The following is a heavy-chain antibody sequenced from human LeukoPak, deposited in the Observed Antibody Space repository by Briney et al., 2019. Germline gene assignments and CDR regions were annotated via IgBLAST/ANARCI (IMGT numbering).Heavy chain of an antibody. CDR3: AKDPVDRYYYGSGSYPVDY. J-gene: IGHJ4*02. CDR2: ISGSGGST. Sequence: PGGSLRLSCAASGFTFSSYAMSWVRQAPGKGLEWVSAISGSGGSTYYADSVKGRFTISRDNSKNTLYLQMNSLRAEDTAVYYRAKDPVDRYYYGSGSYPVDYWGQGTLVTVSS. V-gene: IGHV3-23*01. CDR1: GFTFSSYA. D-gene: IGHD3-10*01.